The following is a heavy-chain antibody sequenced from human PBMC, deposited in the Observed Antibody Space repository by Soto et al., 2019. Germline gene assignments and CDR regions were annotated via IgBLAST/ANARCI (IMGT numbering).Heavy chain of an antibody. J-gene: IGHJ6*03. Sequence: SGPTLVNPTQTLTLTCTFSGFSLSTSGMCVSWIRQPPGKALEWLARIDWDDDKYYSTSLKTRLTISKDTSKNQVVLTMTNMSPVDTASYYCARNPRRGYTQNYYFYYYMAVWGKWTIVLLSS. CDR1: GFSLSTSGMC. V-gene: IGHV2-70*11. D-gene: IGHD3-16*02. CDR2: IDWDDDK. CDR3: ARNPRRGYTQNYYFYYYMAV.